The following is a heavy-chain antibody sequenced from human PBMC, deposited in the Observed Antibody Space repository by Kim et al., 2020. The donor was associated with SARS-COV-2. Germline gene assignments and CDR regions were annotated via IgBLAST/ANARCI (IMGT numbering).Heavy chain of an antibody. CDR1: GFTFDDYA. CDR3: AKATDFDWLFWPRLDY. D-gene: IGHD3-9*01. CDR2: ISWNSGSI. J-gene: IGHJ4*01. V-gene: IGHV3-9*01. Sequence: GGSLILSCAASGFTFDDYAMHWVRQAPGKGLEWVSGISWNSGSIGYADSVKGRFTISRDNAKNSLYLQMNSLRAEDTALYYFAKATDFDWLFWPRLDYWG.